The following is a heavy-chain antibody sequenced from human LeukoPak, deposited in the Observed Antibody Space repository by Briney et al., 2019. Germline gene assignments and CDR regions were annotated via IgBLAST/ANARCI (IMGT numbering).Heavy chain of an antibody. J-gene: IGHJ4*02. V-gene: IGHV3-7*04. CDR3: AGGSGFLIER. CDR1: GFTLSTYG. Sequence: GGSLRLSCAASGFTLSTYGLNWAARAQGKGLEWVANIKQDGSAKYYVDSVKGRFTISRDNDQNSLYLQMNSLRGEDTAVYFCAGGSGFLIERWGQGTLVTVSS. CDR2: IKQDGSAK. D-gene: IGHD3-22*01.